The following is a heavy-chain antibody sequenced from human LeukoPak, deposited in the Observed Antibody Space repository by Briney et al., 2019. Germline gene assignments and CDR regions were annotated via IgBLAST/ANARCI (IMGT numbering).Heavy chain of an antibody. V-gene: IGHV3-21*01. CDR3: ARKGDAYGSDSYFYMDV. D-gene: IGHD5-24*01. CDR1: GFTFSSYS. CDR2: ISSSGNSM. Sequence: GGSLRLSCEASGFTFSSYSMNWVRQAPGKGLEWVSSISSSGNSMYYADSVKGRFTISRDNAKNSLSLQMNSLRAEDTAVYYCARKGDAYGSDSYFYMDVWGKGSAVTVSS. J-gene: IGHJ6*03.